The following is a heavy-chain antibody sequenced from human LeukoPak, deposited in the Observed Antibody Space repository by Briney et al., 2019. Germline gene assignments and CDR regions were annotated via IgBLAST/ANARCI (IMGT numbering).Heavy chain of an antibody. Sequence: GESLKISCKGSGYSFTSYWIGWVRQMPGKGLEWMGIIYPGDSDTRYSPSFQGQVTTSADKSISTAYLQWSSLKASDTAMYYCARLTWELGAAFDIWGQGTMVTVSS. J-gene: IGHJ3*02. CDR1: GYSFTSYW. CDR3: ARLTWELGAAFDI. D-gene: IGHD1-26*01. V-gene: IGHV5-51*01. CDR2: IYPGDSDT.